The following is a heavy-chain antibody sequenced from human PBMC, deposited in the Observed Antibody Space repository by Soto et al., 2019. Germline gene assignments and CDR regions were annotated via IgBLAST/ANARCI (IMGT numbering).Heavy chain of an antibody. V-gene: IGHV3-11*04. CDR1: GFEFSGYY. D-gene: IGHD3-22*01. J-gene: IGHJ3*02. Sequence: GSLRLSCAASGFEFSGYYMTWIRQAPGKGLEWVSYINSRGSHIYYADSVKGRFTISRDNARGSLYLGLNSLRVEDTAVYYCARVAAYYDSSGYYPHGAFDIWGQGTMVTVSS. CDR2: INSRGSHI. CDR3: ARVAAYYDSSGYYPHGAFDI.